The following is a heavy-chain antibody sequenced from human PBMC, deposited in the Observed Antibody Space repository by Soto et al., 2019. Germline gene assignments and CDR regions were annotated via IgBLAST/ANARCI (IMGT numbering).Heavy chain of an antibody. CDR2: IYYSGST. V-gene: IGHV4-30-4*01. J-gene: IGHJ5*02. CDR1: GGSISSGDYY. D-gene: IGHD7-27*01. CDR3: DRGMGWGNWFDP. Sequence: QVQLQESGPGLVKPSQTLSLTCTVSGGSISSGDYYWSWIRQPPGKGLEWIGYIYYSGSTYYNPSLKSRVTISVDTSKNQFSLKLSSVTAADTAVYYFDRGMGWGNWFDPWGQGTLVTVSS.